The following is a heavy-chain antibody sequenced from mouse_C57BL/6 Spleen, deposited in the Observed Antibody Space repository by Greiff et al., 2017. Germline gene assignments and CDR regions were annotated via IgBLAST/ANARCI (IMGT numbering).Heavy chain of an antibody. CDR3: TTFDYLGAMVY. Sequence: VQLQQSGAELVRPGASVKLSCTASGFNIKDDYMHWVKQRPEQGLEWIGWIDPENGDTEYASKFQGKATITADTSSNTAYLQLSSLTSEDTAVYYCTTFDYLGAMVYWSQGTSVTVSS. J-gene: IGHJ4*01. D-gene: IGHD2-4*01. V-gene: IGHV14-4*01. CDR2: IDPENGDT. CDR1: GFNIKDDY.